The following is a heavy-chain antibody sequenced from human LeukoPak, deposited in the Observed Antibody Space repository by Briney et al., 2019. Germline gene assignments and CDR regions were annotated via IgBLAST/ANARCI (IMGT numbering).Heavy chain of an antibody. V-gene: IGHV4-59*01. J-gene: IGHJ5*02. CDR3: ARGLITMVGNWFDP. D-gene: IGHD3-10*01. CDR1: GGSISSYY. Sequence: PSETLSLTCTVSGGSISSYYWSWIRQPPGKGLEWIGYIYYSGSTNYNPPLKSRVTISVDTSKNQFSLKLSSVTAADTAVYYCARGLITMVGNWFDPWGQGTLVTVSS. CDR2: IYYSGST.